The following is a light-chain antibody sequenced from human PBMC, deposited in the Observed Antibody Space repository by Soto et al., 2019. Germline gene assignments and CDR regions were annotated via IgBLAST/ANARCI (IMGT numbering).Light chain of an antibody. J-gene: IGLJ1*01. CDR1: SSDVGGYNY. CDR3: SSYTTSNTCV. Sequence: QSVLTQPASVSGSPGQSITISCTGTSSDVGGYNYVSWYQQHPGKAPKLMIYEVSNRPSGVSNRFSGSKSGNTASLTISGLQAEDEADYYCSSYTTSNTCVFGTGTKLTVL. V-gene: IGLV2-14*01. CDR2: EVS.